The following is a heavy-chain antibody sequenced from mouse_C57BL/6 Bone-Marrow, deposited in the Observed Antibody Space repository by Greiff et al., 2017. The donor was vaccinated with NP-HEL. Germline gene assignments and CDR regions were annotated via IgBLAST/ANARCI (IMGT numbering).Heavy chain of an antibody. CDR2: IYPGDGDT. J-gene: IGHJ4*01. V-gene: IGHV1-55*01. Sequence: QVQLQQPGAELVKPGASVKMSCKASGYTFTSYWITWVKQRPGQGLEWIGDIYPGDGDTNYNGKFKGKATLTADKSSSTAYMQLSSLTSEDSAVYFCARLTLTRTYYSKYYYAMDYWGQGTSVTVSS. CDR3: ARLTLTRTYYSKYYYAMDY. D-gene: IGHD2-5*01. CDR1: GYTFTSYW.